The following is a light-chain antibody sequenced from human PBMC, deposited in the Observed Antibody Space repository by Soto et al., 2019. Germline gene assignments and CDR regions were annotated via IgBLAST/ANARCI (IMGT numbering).Light chain of an antibody. CDR1: QSVSSY. Sequence: EIVLTQSPATLSLSTGERATLSCRDSQSVSSYLAWYQQKPGQAPRLLIYDASNRATGIPARFSGSGSGTDFTFTFSSLEPEDFAVYYCQQRSNWWTFGQGTKV. CDR2: DAS. V-gene: IGKV3-11*01. CDR3: QQRSNWWT. J-gene: IGKJ1*01.